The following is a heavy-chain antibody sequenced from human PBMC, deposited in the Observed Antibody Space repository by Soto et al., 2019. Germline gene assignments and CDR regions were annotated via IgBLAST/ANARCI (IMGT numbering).Heavy chain of an antibody. D-gene: IGHD7-27*01. V-gene: IGHV4-30-4*01. Sequence: QVQLQESGPGLMKPSQTLSLTCTVSGGSISTVDYWWSWIRQSPDMGLEWIGHIYDGGRTYNNPSLESRVTMSVDTSQSQLSLTLSSVSAADTAVYYCARGPSGDKVDSWGQGTLVTVSS. J-gene: IGHJ4*02. CDR1: GGSISTVDYW. CDR3: ARGPSGDKVDS. CDR2: IYDGGRT.